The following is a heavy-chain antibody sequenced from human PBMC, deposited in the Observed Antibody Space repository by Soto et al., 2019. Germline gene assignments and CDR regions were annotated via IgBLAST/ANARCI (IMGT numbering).Heavy chain of an antibody. V-gene: IGHV1-46*01. J-gene: IGHJ6*02. D-gene: IGHD6-19*01. CDR1: GYTFTSYY. CDR2: INPSGGST. Sequence: ASVKVSCKASGYTFTSYYMHWVRQAPRQGLEWMGIINPSGGSTSYAQKFQGRVTMTRDTSTSTVYMELSSLRSEDTAVYYCARTRVAGTVGYYYYGMDVWGQGTTVTVSS. CDR3: ARTRVAGTVGYYYYGMDV.